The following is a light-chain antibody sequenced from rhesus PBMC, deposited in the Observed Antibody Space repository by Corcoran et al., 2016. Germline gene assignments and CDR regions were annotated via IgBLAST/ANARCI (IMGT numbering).Light chain of an antibody. J-gene: IGKJ1*01. CDR1: QGIAGW. V-gene: IGKV1-21*01. CDR2: QAS. CDR3: QQYNSVPRT. Sequence: DIQMTQSPSSLSASVGDTVTITCRASQGIAGWLAWYQQKPGKAPTLLVYQASNLQNGVPSRFSGSGYGSDFTLTISSLQPEDFATYYCQQYNSVPRTFGQGTRVEVK.